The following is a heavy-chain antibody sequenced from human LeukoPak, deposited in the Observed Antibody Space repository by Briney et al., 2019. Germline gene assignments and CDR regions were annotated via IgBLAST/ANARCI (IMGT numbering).Heavy chain of an antibody. Sequence: PGGSLRLSCAASGFTFSSYSMNWVRQAPGKGLEWVSSISSSSSCIYYADSVKGRFTISRDNAKKSLYLQMNSLRAEDTAVYYCARGIAARWELLGALDIWGQGTMVTVSS. J-gene: IGHJ3*02. D-gene: IGHD3-10*01. CDR3: ARGIAARWELLGALDI. CDR1: GFTFSSYS. CDR2: ISSSSSCI. V-gene: IGHV3-21*01.